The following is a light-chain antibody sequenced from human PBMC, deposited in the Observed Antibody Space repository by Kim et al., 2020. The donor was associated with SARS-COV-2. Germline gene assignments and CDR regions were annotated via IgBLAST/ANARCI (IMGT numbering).Light chain of an antibody. J-gene: IGLJ2*01. CDR3: SSYAGSNVV. V-gene: IGLV2-8*01. CDR1: SSDVGGYNY. CDR2: EVS. Sequence: PGQSVTISCTGTSSDVGGYNYVSWNQQHPGKAPKLMIYEVSKRPSGVPDRFSGSKSGNTASLTVSGLQAEDEADYYCSSYAGSNVVFGGGTQLTVL.